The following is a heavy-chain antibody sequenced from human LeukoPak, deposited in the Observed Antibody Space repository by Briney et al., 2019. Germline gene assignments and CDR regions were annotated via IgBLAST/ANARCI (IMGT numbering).Heavy chain of an antibody. CDR2: IYYSGST. V-gene: IGHV4-39*07. CDR1: GGSISSSYYY. D-gene: IGHD5-18*01. J-gene: IGHJ6*02. Sequence: PSETLSLTCIVSGGSISSSYYYWVWIRQPPGKGLQWIGNIYYSGSTYYNPSLKSRVTISVDTSKNQLSLKLSSVTAADTAVYYCATIPGYSYGSDGMDVWGQGTTVTVSS. CDR3: ATIPGYSYGSDGMDV.